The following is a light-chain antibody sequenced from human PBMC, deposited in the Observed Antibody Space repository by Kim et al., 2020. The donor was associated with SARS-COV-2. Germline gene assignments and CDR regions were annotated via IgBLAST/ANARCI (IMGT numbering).Light chain of an antibody. CDR3: QVWDSNTVI. CDR2: RNN. CDR1: NIGGKH. Sequence: SYELTQPPSVSVALGQTAKISCGGNNIGGKHVHWYQQRPGQAPVTVIYRNNNLPSGIPERFSGSNSGNAATLSISSVQVGDEAVYFCQVWDSNTVIFGGGTQLTVL. V-gene: IGLV3-9*01. J-gene: IGLJ2*01.